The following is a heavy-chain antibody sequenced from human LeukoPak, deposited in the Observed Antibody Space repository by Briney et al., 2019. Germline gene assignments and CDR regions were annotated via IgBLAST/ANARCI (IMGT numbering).Heavy chain of an antibody. D-gene: IGHD2-15*01. Sequence: GGSLRLSCAASGFTFSSYAMSWVRQAPGKGLEWVSAISGSGGSTYYADSVKGRFTISRDNSKNTLYLQMNSLRAEDTALYYCARDKDPTLVGGGGCYSAVFDSGGQGTRVTVSS. CDR3: ARDKDPTLVGGGGCYSAVFDS. CDR1: GFTFSSYA. V-gene: IGHV3-23*01. CDR2: ISGSGGST. J-gene: IGHJ4*02.